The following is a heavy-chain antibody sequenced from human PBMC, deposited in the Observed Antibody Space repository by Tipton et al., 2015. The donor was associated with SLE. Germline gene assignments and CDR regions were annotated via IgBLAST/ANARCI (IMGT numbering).Heavy chain of an antibody. D-gene: IGHD6-13*01. CDR3: ASGGRAAAGTVYYYGMDV. V-gene: IGHV4-30-2*01. J-gene: IGHJ6*02. CDR1: GGSISSGGYS. CDR2: INHSGST. Sequence: TLSLTCAVSGGSISSGGYSWSWIRQPPGKGLEWIGYINHSGSTNYNPSLKSRVTISVDTSKNQFSLKLSSVTAADTAAYYCASGGRAAAGTVYYYGMDVWGQGTTVTVSS.